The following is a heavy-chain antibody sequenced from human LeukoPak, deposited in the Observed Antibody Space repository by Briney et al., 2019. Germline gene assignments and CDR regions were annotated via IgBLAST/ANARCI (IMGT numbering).Heavy chain of an antibody. Sequence: SETLSLTCTVSGGSISSYYWSWIRQPAGKGLEWLGRIYTSGSTNYNPSLKSRVTISVDTSKNQFSLNLSSVTAADTAVYYCASRVGSSWYVYYFDYWGQGTLVTVSS. CDR3: ASRVGSSWYVYYFDY. D-gene: IGHD6-13*01. CDR1: GGSISSYY. CDR2: IYTSGST. V-gene: IGHV4-4*07. J-gene: IGHJ4*02.